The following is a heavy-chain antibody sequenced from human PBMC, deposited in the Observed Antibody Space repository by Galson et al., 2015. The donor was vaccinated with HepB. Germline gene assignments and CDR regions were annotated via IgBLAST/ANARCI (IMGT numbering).Heavy chain of an antibody. D-gene: IGHD1-26*01. Sequence: SLRLSCAASGFTFSSYWMSWVRQAPGKGLEWVANIKQDGSEKYYVDSVKGRFTISRDNAKNSLYLQMNSLRAEDTAVYYCARPSGVVGAEFDYWGQGTLVTVSS. CDR1: GFTFSSYW. CDR2: IKQDGSEK. CDR3: ARPSGVVGAEFDY. J-gene: IGHJ4*02. V-gene: IGHV3-7*01.